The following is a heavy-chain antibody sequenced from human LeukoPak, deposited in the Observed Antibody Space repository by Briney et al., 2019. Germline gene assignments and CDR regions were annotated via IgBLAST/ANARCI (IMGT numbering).Heavy chain of an antibody. J-gene: IGHJ3*02. V-gene: IGHV3-64*01. CDR1: GFTFSSYA. D-gene: IGHD4-17*01. CDR2: ISSNGGST. CDR3: XXALDXMTTYTNDDAFDI. Sequence: GGSLRLSCAASGFTFSSYAMHWVRQAPGKGLEYVSAISSNGGSTYYANSVKGRFTISRDNSKNTLYLQMGSLRAEDMAVYYCXXALDXMTTYTNDDAFDIWGQGTMVTVSS.